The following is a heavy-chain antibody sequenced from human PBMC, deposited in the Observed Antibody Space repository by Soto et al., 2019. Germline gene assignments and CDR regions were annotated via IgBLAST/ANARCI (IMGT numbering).Heavy chain of an antibody. D-gene: IGHD3-10*01. J-gene: IGHJ4*02. V-gene: IGHV3-73*01. CDR3: TRPRGSGDY. Sequence: PLRHSCAAAGVTISGSAIHWVSQASGKGLEWVGRIRSKPNNYATEYAASVKGRFTISRDDSKNTAYLQMNSLKIEDTAVYYCTRPRGSGDYWGQGTQVTVSS. CDR1: GVTISGSA. CDR2: IRSKPNNYAT.